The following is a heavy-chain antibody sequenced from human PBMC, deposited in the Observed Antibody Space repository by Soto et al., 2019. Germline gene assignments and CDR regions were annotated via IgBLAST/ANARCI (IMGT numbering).Heavy chain of an antibody. CDR1: GFPFSTNA. V-gene: IGHV3-23*01. D-gene: IGHD6-19*01. CDR3: AKIAEAVAGTVYGY. Sequence: XGSLRLSCVASGFPFSTNAMGWVRQAPGRGLEWISGVSGGGGRTYYADSVKGRFTISRDNSKDTLYLQMSSLRAEDTAKYYCAKIAEAVAGTVYGYWGQGTLVTVSS. CDR2: VSGGGGRT. J-gene: IGHJ4*02.